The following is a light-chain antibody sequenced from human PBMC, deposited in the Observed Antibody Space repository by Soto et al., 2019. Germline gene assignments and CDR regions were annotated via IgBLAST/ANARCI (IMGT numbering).Light chain of an antibody. J-gene: IGLJ2*01. V-gene: IGLV4-69*01. Sequence: QSVLTQSPSASASLGASVKLTCTLSSGHNNYAIAWHQQQPERGPRYLMKVNYDGSHSKADGIPDRFSGSSSGAERYLTISSLQSEDEADYYCQTWGTGSVVFGGGTKVTVL. CDR2: VNYDGSH. CDR3: QTWGTGSVV. CDR1: SGHNNYA.